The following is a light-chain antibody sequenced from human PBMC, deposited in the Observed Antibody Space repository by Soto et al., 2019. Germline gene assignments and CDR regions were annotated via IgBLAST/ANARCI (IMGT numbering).Light chain of an antibody. V-gene: IGLV2-8*01. CDR1: SSDVGGYNY. Sequence: QSVLTQPPSASGSPGQSVTISCTGTSSDVGGYNYVPWYQQHPGKAPKLMIYEVSKRPSGVPDRFSGSKSGNTASLTVSGLXAEDEADYYCSSYAGSNNPFVFGTGTKVTVL. CDR2: EVS. CDR3: SSYAGSNNPFV. J-gene: IGLJ1*01.